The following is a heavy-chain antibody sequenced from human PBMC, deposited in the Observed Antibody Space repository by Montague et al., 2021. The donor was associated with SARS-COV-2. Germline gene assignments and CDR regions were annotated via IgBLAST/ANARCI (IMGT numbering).Heavy chain of an antibody. V-gene: IGHV4-39*01. CDR1: GGSISSSSYY. J-gene: IGHJ6*02. CDR3: ARLGLGGYDILTGYYQSGMDV. CDR2: IHYSGST. D-gene: IGHD3-9*01. Sequence: SETLSLTCAVSGGSISSSSYYWGWIRQPPGKGLEWIGSIHYSGSTYYNPSLKGRVSISVGTSKNQFSLKLSSVTAADTAVYYCARLGLGGYDILTGYYQSGMDVWGQGTTVTVSS.